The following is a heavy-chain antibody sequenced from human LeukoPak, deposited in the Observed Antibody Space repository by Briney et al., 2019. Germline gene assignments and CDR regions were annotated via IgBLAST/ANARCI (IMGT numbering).Heavy chain of an antibody. CDR2: TYYNGRA. CDR3: ARPKAPTYYYGSGTLRYFDL. CDR1: GGSITSSY. V-gene: IGHV4-59*12. Sequence: SETLSLTCTVSGGSITSSYWTWIRQPPGKGLEWIAYTYYNGRANYNPSLKSRVTISVDTSKNQFSLKLSSVTAADTAVYYCARPKAPTYYYGSGTLRYFDLWGRGTLVTVSS. J-gene: IGHJ2*01. D-gene: IGHD3-10*01.